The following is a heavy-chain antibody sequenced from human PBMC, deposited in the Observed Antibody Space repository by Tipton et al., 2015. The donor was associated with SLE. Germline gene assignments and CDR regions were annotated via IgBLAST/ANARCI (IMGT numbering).Heavy chain of an antibody. J-gene: IGHJ2*01. D-gene: IGHD4/OR15-4a*01. CDR1: GGSISSYY. CDR2: INHSGST. CDR3: ASYGEVWYFDL. V-gene: IGHV4-34*01. Sequence: TLSLTCTVSGGSISSYYWSWIRQPPGKGLEWIGEINHSGSTNYNPSLKSRVTISVDTSKNQFSLKLSSVTAADTAVYYCASYGEVWYFDLWGRGPLVTVSS.